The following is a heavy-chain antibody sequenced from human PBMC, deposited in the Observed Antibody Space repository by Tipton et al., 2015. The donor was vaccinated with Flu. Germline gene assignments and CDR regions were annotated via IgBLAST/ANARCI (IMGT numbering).Heavy chain of an antibody. CDR1: GGSISRYY. CDR3: ARGVPVTMASRNSFDV. Sequence: TLSLTCMISGGSISRYYWSWIRQSPGRGLEWIGYFYYRGSTSYNPSLKSRVTISVDTSKIQFYLRLNSVTAADTAIYYCARGVPVTMASRNSFDVWGQGTEVSVSP. V-gene: IGHV4-59*07. CDR2: FYYRGST. D-gene: IGHD2-8*01. J-gene: IGHJ3*01.